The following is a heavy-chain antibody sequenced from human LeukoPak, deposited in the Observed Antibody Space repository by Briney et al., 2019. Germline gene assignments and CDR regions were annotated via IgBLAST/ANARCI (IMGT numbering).Heavy chain of an antibody. CDR3: ARHLGGPDGVEGNWFDP. Sequence: GASLKISCQGSGYSFTSYWIGWVRQLPGKGLEWMGIIYPGDSDTRYSPSFQGQVTISADKSISTAYLQWSSLKASDTAMYYCARHLGGPDGVEGNWFDPWGQGTLVTVSS. CDR2: IYPGDSDT. D-gene: IGHD3-16*01. J-gene: IGHJ5*02. CDR1: GYSFTSYW. V-gene: IGHV5-51*01.